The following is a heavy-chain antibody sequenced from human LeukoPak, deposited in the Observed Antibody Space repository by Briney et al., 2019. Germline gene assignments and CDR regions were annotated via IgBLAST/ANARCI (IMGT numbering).Heavy chain of an antibody. Sequence: GGSLRLSCAASGFTFSSYWMSRVRQAPGKGLEWVANIKQDGSEKYYVDSVKGRFTISRDNAKNSLYLQMNSLRAEDTAVYYCAREGRVYSGSYFTYFDYWGQGTLVTVSS. CDR2: IKQDGSEK. D-gene: IGHD1-26*01. CDR3: AREGRVYSGSYFTYFDY. V-gene: IGHV3-7*05. J-gene: IGHJ4*02. CDR1: GFTFSSYW.